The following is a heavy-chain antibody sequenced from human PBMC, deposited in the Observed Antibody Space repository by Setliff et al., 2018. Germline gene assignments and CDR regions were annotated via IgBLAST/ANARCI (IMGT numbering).Heavy chain of an antibody. Sequence: PSETLSLTCTVAGGSITGGSFYWSWIRQPAGKKLEWIGRIHASGSPDYNPSFKSRVTISRDTSRNQFSLKLGSVTAADTAVYYCARDPSSVAARPGYWGQGTLVTVSS. CDR2: IHASGSP. J-gene: IGHJ4*02. V-gene: IGHV4-61*02. CDR1: GGSITGGSFY. D-gene: IGHD6-6*01. CDR3: ARDPSSVAARPGY.